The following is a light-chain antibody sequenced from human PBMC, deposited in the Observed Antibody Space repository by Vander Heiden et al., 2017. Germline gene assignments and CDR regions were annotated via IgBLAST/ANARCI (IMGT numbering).Light chain of an antibody. CDR3: CSYAAGSTLL. J-gene: IGLJ2*01. CDR2: GVA. V-gene: IGLV2-23*01. Sequence: QSALTQSASVSVSPGQSITISCTGTSSDVGSRDLVSWYQQHPGKAPKLLMYGVATRPSGVSERFSASKSGNTASLTISGLQAQDEADYHCCSYAAGSTLLFGGGTKLTVL. CDR1: SSDVGSRDL.